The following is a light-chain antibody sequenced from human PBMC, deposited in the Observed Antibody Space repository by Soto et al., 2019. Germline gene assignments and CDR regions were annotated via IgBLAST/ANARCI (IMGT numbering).Light chain of an antibody. CDR2: EVS. CDR3: SSYTSSSTVV. J-gene: IGLJ1*01. Sequence: QSALTQPASVSGSPGQSITISCTGTSTDVGGYNYVSWYQQHPGKAPKLIISEVSNRPSGVSLRFSGSKSGNTASLAISGLQAEDEADYYCSSYTSSSTVVFGTGTKLTVL. V-gene: IGLV2-14*01. CDR1: STDVGGYNY.